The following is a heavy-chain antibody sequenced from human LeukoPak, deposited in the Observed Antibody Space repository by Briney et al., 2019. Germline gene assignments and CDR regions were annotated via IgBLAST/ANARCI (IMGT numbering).Heavy chain of an antibody. D-gene: IGHD3-22*01. CDR1: GFTFSDAW. CDR2: IKSKSDGGTT. Sequence: PGGSLRLSCAASGFTFSDAWMNWVRQAPGKGLEWIGRIKSKSDGGTTDYAAPVKGTFTISRDDSKNTLYLQMNSLKTEDTAVYYCARGNSYDSSGYPEYFQNWGQGTLVTVSS. V-gene: IGHV3-15*01. J-gene: IGHJ1*01. CDR3: ARGNSYDSSGYPEYFQN.